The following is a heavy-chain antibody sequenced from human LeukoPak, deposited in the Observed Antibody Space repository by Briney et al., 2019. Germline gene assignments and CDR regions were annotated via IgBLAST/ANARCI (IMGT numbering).Heavy chain of an antibody. CDR2: IRSDENNK. D-gene: IGHD2-2*01. CDR1: GFTVSSNY. CDR3: VSRYHLPFDY. J-gene: IGHJ4*02. Sequence: GGSLRLSCAASGFTVSSNYMSWVRQAPGKGLEWVTFIRSDENNKYYADSVKGRFSISRDNSKNTLYLQMNSLRPEDTAVYYCVSRYHLPFDYWGQGTLVIVSS. V-gene: IGHV3-30*02.